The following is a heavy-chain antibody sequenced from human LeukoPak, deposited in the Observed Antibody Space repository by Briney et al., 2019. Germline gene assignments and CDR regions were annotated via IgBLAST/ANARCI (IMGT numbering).Heavy chain of an antibody. CDR3: ARTRTTVLRDQDDYYFDY. V-gene: IGHV3-74*01. Sequence: PGGSLRLSCAASGFTFSSYWMHWVRQAPGKGLVWVSRINSDGSSTSYADSVKGRFTISRDNAKNTLYLQMNSLRAEDTAVYYCARTRTTVLRDQDDYYFDYWGQGTLVTVSS. D-gene: IGHD1-1*01. CDR1: GFTFSSYW. J-gene: IGHJ4*02. CDR2: INSDGSST.